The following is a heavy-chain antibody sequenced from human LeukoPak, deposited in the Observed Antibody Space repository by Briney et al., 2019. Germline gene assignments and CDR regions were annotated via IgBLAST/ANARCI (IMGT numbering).Heavy chain of an antibody. CDR1: GFTFSSYS. V-gene: IGHV3-21*01. D-gene: IGHD3-9*01. CDR2: ISSSSSYI. Sequence: SGGSLRLSCAASGFTFSSYSMNWVRQAPGKGLEWVSSISSSSSYIYYADSVKGRFTISRDNAKNSLYLQMNSLRAEDTAVYYCTRQYYDILTGSTFLDYWGQGTLVTVSS. J-gene: IGHJ4*02. CDR3: TRQYYDILTGSTFLDY.